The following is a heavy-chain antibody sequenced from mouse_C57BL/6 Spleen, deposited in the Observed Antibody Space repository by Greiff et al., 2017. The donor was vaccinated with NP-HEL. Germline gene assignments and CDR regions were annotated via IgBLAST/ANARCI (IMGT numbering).Heavy chain of an antibody. J-gene: IGHJ2*01. CDR1: GYTFTSYW. D-gene: IGHD2-13*01. V-gene: IGHV1-50*01. CDR3: ARSDDYYFDY. Sequence: QVQLKESGAELVKPGASVKLSCKASGYTFTSYWMQWVKQRPGQGLEWIGEIDPSDSYTNYNQKFKGKATLTVDTSSSTAYMQLSSLTSEDSAVYYCARSDDYYFDYWGQGTTLTVSS. CDR2: IDPSDSYT.